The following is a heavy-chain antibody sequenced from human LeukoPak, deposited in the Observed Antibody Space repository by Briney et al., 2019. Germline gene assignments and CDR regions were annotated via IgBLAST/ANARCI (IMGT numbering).Heavy chain of an antibody. Sequence: SETLSLTCAVYGGYFSGYYWSWIRQPPGKGLEWIGEINHSGSTNYNPSLKSRVTIPVDTSKNQFSLKLSSVTAADTAVYYCARGYRRRAVGDYYYMDVWGKGTTVTVSS. CDR2: INHSGST. V-gene: IGHV4-34*01. D-gene: IGHD6-19*01. CDR1: GGYFSGYY. CDR3: ARGYRRRAVGDYYYMDV. J-gene: IGHJ6*03.